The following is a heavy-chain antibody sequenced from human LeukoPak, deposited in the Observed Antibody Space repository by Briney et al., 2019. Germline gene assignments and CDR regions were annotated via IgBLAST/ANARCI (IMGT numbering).Heavy chain of an antibody. J-gene: IGHJ4*02. CDR2: LRYDGTNK. V-gene: IGHV3-30*02. CDR3: AGQWDYYDSSGYASDY. CDR1: GFSFSSYG. Sequence: GGALRLSCAASGFSFSSYGMHSVRQALGKGLERVAFLRYDGTNKYYADSVKGRFTISRDNSKNTLYLQMNSPRAEDTAMYYCAGQWDYYDSSGYASDYWGQGALGTVSS. D-gene: IGHD3-22*01.